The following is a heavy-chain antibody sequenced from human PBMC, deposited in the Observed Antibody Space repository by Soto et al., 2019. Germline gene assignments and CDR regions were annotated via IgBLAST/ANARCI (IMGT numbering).Heavy chain of an antibody. V-gene: IGHV6-1*01. CDR3: ARAFCSGGSGWGCSRWFDP. D-gene: IGHD2-15*01. J-gene: IGHJ5*01. CDR1: GDSVSSNSAA. Sequence: SQTLSLTCAISGDSVSSNSAAWNWIRQSPSRGLEWLGRTYYRSKWYNDYAVSVKSRITINPDTSKNQFSLQLNSVTPEDTAVYYCARAFCSGGSGWGCSRWFDPWGQGTTVTASP. CDR2: TYYRSKWYN.